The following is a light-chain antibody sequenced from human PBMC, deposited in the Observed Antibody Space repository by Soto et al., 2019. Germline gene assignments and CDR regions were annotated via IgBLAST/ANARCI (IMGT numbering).Light chain of an antibody. J-gene: IGKJ4*01. CDR2: AAS. CDR1: QGISSY. Sequence: AIRMTQSPSSFSASTGDRVTITCRASQGISSYLAWYQQKPGKAPKLRIYAASTLQSGVPSRFSGSGSVTDFTLTIICLQSEDFATYSCQQYYSYPRGTFGGGTKVEIK. V-gene: IGKV1-8*01. CDR3: QQYYSYPRGT.